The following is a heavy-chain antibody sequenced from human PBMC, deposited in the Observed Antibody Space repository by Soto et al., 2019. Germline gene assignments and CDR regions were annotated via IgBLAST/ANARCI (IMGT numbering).Heavy chain of an antibody. Sequence: SVKVSCKASGGTFSSYAISWVRQAPGQGLEWMGGIIPIFGTANYAQKFQGRVTITADESTSTAYMELSSLRSEDTAVYYCARDPSITMIVVVKGYGMDVWGQGXTVTVSS. CDR3: ARDPSITMIVVVKGYGMDV. J-gene: IGHJ6*02. V-gene: IGHV1-69*13. CDR1: GGTFSSYA. CDR2: IIPIFGTA. D-gene: IGHD3-22*01.